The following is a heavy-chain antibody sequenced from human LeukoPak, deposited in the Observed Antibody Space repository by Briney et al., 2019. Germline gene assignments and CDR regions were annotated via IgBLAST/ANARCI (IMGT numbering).Heavy chain of an antibody. CDR1: GFTFSNAW. V-gene: IGHV3-23*01. CDR2: ISGSGGST. D-gene: IGHD5-12*01. CDR3: ARGFGYSSRQFES. J-gene: IGHJ5*01. Sequence: PGGSLRLSCAASGFTFSNAWMSWVRQAPRKGLEWVSAISGSGGSTYYADSVKGRFTISRDNSKNTLYLQMNSLRAEDTAVYFCARGFGYSSRQFESWGQGTQVTVSS.